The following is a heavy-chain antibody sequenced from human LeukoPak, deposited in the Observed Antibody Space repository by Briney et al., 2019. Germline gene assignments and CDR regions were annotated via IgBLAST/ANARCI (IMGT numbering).Heavy chain of an antibody. V-gene: IGHV3-30*18. CDR3: AKVLAYYDILEGMDV. CDR2: ISYDGSNK. J-gene: IGHJ6*02. D-gene: IGHD3-9*01. CDR1: GFTFSSYG. Sequence: GRSLRLSCAASGFTFSSYGMHWVRQAPGKGLEWVAVISYDGSNKYYADSVKGRFTISRDNSKNTLYLQMNSLRAEDTAVYYCAKVLAYYDILEGMDVWGQGTTVTVSS.